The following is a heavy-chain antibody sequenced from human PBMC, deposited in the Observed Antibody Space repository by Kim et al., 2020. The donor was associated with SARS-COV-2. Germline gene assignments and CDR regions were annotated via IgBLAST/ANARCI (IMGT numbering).Heavy chain of an antibody. D-gene: IGHD4-4*01. J-gene: IGHJ4*02. CDR3: ARVTTITAPFYDY. V-gene: IGHV3-23*01. Sequence: ADSVQARFTNSRENAKNALNLEMNSLRAEDTALYYCARVTTITAPFYDYWGRGTLVTVSS.